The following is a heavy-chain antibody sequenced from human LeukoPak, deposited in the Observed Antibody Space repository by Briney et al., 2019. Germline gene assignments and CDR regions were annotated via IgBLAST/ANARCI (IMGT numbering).Heavy chain of an antibody. CDR3: VRGAPLDY. V-gene: IGHV3-74*01. CDR1: GFPFSNYW. J-gene: IGHJ4*02. Sequence: GGSLRLSCAASGFPFSNYWMHWIRQAPGNGLIWVSRINSDGSSTAYADSVKGRFTISRDNAKNTLYLQMNSLRVEDTAVYYCVRGAPLDYWGQGILVTVSS. CDR2: INSDGSST.